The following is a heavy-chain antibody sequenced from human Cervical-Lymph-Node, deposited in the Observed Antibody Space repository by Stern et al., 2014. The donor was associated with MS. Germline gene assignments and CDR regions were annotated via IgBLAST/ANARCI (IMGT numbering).Heavy chain of an antibody. D-gene: IGHD2-21*01. Sequence: VQLVESGGGVVQPGRSLRLSCVASGFTLSIYGMHWVRQVPGKGLACVAVLSYDENNEYYADSVKGRFTVSRDKSKNTLFLQMNSLRAEDTALYYCARAYCGGDCYTDYYYGMDVWGQGTMVTVSS. J-gene: IGHJ6*02. CDR1: GFTLSIYG. CDR3: ARAYCGGDCYTDYYYGMDV. CDR2: LSYDENNE. V-gene: IGHV3-30*03.